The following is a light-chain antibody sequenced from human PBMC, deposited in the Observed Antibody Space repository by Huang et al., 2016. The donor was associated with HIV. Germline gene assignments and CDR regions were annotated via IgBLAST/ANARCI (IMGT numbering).Light chain of an antibody. CDR1: QSVSSTY. CDR3: QQYGSSPTA. Sequence: EIVLTQSPGTLSLSPGEKATLSCRASQSVSSTYLAWYQQKPGQAPRLRSDGASSRATGIPDRFSGSGSGTAFTRTISRLEPEDFAVYYCQQYGSSPTAFGQGTKVEIK. V-gene: IGKV3-20*01. J-gene: IGKJ1*01. CDR2: GAS.